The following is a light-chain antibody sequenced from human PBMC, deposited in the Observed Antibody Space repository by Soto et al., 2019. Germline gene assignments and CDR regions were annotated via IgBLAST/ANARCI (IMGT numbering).Light chain of an antibody. CDR3: QQYYSYPLT. V-gene: IGKV1-8*01. CDR2: AAS. CDR1: QGISSY. J-gene: IGKJ4*01. Sequence: IRMTQSPSSFSASTGDRVTITCRASQGISSYLAWYQQKPGKAPKLLIYAASTLQSGVPSRFSGSGSGTDFPLTISCLQSEDFATYYCQQYYSYPLTFGGGTKVEIK.